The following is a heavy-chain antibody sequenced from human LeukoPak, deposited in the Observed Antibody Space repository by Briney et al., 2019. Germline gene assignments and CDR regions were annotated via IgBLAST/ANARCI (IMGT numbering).Heavy chain of an antibody. CDR2: TSSSGSTI. V-gene: IGHV3-11*04. CDR1: GFTFSDYY. D-gene: IGHD5-12*01. Sequence: GGSLRLSCAASGFTFSDYYMSWIRQAPGKGLEWVSYTSSSGSTIYYADSVKGRFTISRDNAKNSLYLQMNSLRAEDTAVYYCARECHSGYDRYYYYYMDVWGKGTTVTVSS. CDR3: ARECHSGYDRYYYYYMDV. J-gene: IGHJ6*03.